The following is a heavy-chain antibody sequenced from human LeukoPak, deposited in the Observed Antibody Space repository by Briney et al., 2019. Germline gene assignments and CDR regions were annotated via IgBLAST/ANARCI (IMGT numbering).Heavy chain of an antibody. V-gene: IGHV4-61*08. Sequence: PSETLSLTCAVSGGSISSGGYYWSWIRQPPGKGLEWIGYIYYSGSTNYNPSLKSRVTISVDTSKNQFSLKLSSVTAADTAVYYCARYCSGGSCYWNAFDIWGQGTMVTVSS. CDR3: ARYCSGGSCYWNAFDI. CDR1: GGSISSGGYY. J-gene: IGHJ3*02. CDR2: IYYSGST. D-gene: IGHD2-15*01.